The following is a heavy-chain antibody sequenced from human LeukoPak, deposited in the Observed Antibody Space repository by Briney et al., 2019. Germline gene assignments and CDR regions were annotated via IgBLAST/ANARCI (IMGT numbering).Heavy chain of an antibody. CDR3: ARDGRLEGQQWLVTDY. Sequence: GASVKVSCKASGYTFTGYYMHWVRQAPGQGLEWMGWISAYNGNTSYAQKLQGRVTMTTDTSTSTAYMELRSLRSDDTAVYYCARDGRLEGQQWLVTDYWGQGTLVTVSS. CDR1: GYTFTGYY. V-gene: IGHV1-18*04. CDR2: ISAYNGNT. D-gene: IGHD6-19*01. J-gene: IGHJ4*02.